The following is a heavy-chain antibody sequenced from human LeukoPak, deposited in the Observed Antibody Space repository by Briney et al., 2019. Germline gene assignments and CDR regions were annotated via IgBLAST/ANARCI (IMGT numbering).Heavy chain of an antibody. J-gene: IGHJ4*02. CDR2: IYYSGST. Sequence: KPSETLSLTCTVSGGSISSYYWGWIRQPPGKGLEWIGSIYYSGSTYYNPSLKSRVTISVDTSKNQFSLKLSSVTAADTAVYYCARAVAAGRPYYFDYWGQGTLVTVSS. V-gene: IGHV4-39*07. D-gene: IGHD6-13*01. CDR1: GGSISSYY. CDR3: ARAVAAGRPYYFDY.